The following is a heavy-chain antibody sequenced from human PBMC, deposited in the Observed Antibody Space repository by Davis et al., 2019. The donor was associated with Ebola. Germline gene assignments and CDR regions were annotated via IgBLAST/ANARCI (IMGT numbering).Heavy chain of an antibody. Sequence: GESLKISCAASGFTFSSYAMHWVRQAPGKGLEWVAVISYDGSNKYYADSVKGRFTISRDNSKNTLYLQMNSLRAEDTAVYYCAREPTAMVTYYFDYWGQGTLVTVSS. CDR1: GFTFSSYA. V-gene: IGHV3-30-3*01. CDR3: AREPTAMVTYYFDY. CDR2: ISYDGSNK. D-gene: IGHD5-18*01. J-gene: IGHJ4*02.